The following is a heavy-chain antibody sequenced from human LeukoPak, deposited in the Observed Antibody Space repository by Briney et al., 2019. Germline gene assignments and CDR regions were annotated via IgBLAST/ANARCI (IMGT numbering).Heavy chain of an antibody. V-gene: IGHV3-30*04. D-gene: IGHD5-18*01. Sequence: PGGSLRLSCAASGFTFSSYAIHWVRQAPGKGLEWVAVISYDGSNKYYADSVKGRFTISRDNSKNTLYLQMNSLRAEDTAVYYCARDRDTAMVGDAFDIWGQGTMVTVSS. CDR2: ISYDGSNK. CDR3: ARDRDTAMVGDAFDI. CDR1: GFTFSSYA. J-gene: IGHJ3*02.